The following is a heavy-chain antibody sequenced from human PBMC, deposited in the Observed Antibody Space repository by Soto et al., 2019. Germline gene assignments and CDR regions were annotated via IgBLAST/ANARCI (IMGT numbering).Heavy chain of an antibody. CDR2: IYYHGDT. V-gene: IGHV4-30-4*01. D-gene: IGHD3-3*01. J-gene: IGHJ4*02. CDR1: GVSINRRDYY. Sequence: QVRLQESGTKLVRPSQTLSLTCSVSGVSINRRDYYWSWIRQSPGRGLEWIGSIYYHGDTNYNPSLGGRVTMSVDTYQDQFLLDLQSVVAADTAVYFCAREGGDFVQIPYYWGQGTLITVSS. CDR3: AREGGDFVQIPYY.